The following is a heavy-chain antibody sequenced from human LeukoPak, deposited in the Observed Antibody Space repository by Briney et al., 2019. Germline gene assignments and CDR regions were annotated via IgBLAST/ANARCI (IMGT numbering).Heavy chain of an antibody. J-gene: IGHJ6*03. CDR3: ARSCSSTSRYPYYYYYMDV. Sequence: SETLSLTCTVSGGSISSYYWSWIRQPAGKGLEWIGCIYTSGSTNYNPSLKSRVTMSVDTSKNQFSLKLSSVTAADTAVYYCARSCSSTSRYPYYYYYMDVWGKGTTVTVSS. CDR1: GGSISSYY. D-gene: IGHD2-2*01. V-gene: IGHV4-4*07. CDR2: IYTSGST.